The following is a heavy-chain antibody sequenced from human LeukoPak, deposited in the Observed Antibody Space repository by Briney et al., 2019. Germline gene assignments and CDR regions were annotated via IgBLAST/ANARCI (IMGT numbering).Heavy chain of an antibody. CDR3: ARSPYYYDSSGYETPFDY. CDR1: GDSVSSNSAA. D-gene: IGHD3-22*01. Sequence: SQTLSPTCAISGDSVSSNSAAWNWIRQSPSRGLEWLGRTYYRSKWYNDYAVSVKSRITINPDTSKNQFSLQLNSVTPEDTAVYYCARSPYYYDSSGYETPFDYWGQGTLVTVSS. CDR2: TYYRSKWYN. V-gene: IGHV6-1*01. J-gene: IGHJ4*02.